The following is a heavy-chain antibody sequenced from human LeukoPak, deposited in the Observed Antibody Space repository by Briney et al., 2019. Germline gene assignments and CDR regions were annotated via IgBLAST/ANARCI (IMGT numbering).Heavy chain of an antibody. V-gene: IGHV1-18*01. CDR2: ISAYNGNT. CDR1: GYTFTSYG. Sequence: GASVTVSCTASGYTFTSYGISWVRQAPGQGLEWMGWISAYNGNTNYAQKLQGRVTMTTDTSTSTAYMELRSLRSDDTAVYYCAREGPWDTAMEPKEYYFDYWGQGTLVTVSS. D-gene: IGHD5-18*01. CDR3: AREGPWDTAMEPKEYYFDY. J-gene: IGHJ4*02.